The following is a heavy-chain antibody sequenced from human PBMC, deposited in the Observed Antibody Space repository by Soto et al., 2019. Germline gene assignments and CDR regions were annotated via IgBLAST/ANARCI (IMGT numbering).Heavy chain of an antibody. CDR1: GFTLSSYA. CDR2: ISGSGGST. D-gene: IGHD6-13*01. J-gene: IGHJ4*02. Sequence: PGGSLRLSCAASGFTLSSYAMSWVRQAPGKGLEWVSAISGSGGSTYYADSVKGRFTISRDNSKNTLYLQMNSLRAEDTAVYYCAKKTKQLVLLHFDYWGQGTLVTVSS. CDR3: AKKTKQLVLLHFDY. V-gene: IGHV3-23*01.